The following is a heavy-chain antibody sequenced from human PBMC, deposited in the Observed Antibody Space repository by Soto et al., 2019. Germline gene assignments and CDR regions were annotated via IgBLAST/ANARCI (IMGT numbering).Heavy chain of an antibody. D-gene: IGHD1-26*01. V-gene: IGHV3-30*18. CDR3: AKDKGIVGATPHY. Sequence: QVQLVESGGGVVQPGRSLRLSCAASGFTFSSYGMHWVRQAPGKGLEWVAVISYDGSNKYYADSVKGRFTISRDNSKNTLHLQMNSLRAEDTAVYYCAKDKGIVGATPHYWGQGTLVTVSS. J-gene: IGHJ4*02. CDR2: ISYDGSNK. CDR1: GFTFSSYG.